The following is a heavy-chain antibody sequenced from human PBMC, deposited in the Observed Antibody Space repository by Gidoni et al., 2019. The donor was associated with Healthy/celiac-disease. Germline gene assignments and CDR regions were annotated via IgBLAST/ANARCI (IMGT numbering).Heavy chain of an antibody. D-gene: IGHD2-21*02. CDR3: ARGTHIVVVTATEYWYFDL. CDR2: ISSSSRYI. Sequence: EVQPVDSGGALVNPGGSLGRSCAASGLAFSSHSYNWVRQAPGKGLQWVSSISSSSRYIYYADSVKGRFTISRDNAKNSLYLQMNSLRAEDTAVYYCARGTHIVVVTATEYWYFDLWGRGTLVTVSS. J-gene: IGHJ2*01. CDR1: GLAFSSHS. V-gene: IGHV3-21*01.